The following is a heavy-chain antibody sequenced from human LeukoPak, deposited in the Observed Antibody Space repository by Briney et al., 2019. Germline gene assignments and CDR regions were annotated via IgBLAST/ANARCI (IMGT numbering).Heavy chain of an antibody. D-gene: IGHD3-22*01. CDR2: ISGSGGST. CDR3: AKETTSGYGAFDI. CDR1: GFTFSSYA. J-gene: IGHJ3*02. Sequence: GGSLRLSCAASGFTFSSYAMSWVRQAPGKGLEWVSGISGSGGSTYYADSVKGRFTISRDKSKNTLYLQMNSLRAEDTAVYYCAKETTSGYGAFDIWGQGTMVTVSS. V-gene: IGHV3-23*01.